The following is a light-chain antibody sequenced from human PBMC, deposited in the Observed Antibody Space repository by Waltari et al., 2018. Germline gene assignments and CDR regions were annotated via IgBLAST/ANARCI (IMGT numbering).Light chain of an antibody. V-gene: IGKV3-15*01. Sequence: IVMTQSPVTLSVSPGERATLACRASQSVSNNLAWYQQKPGQAPRLLIFGASTRATDIPARFSGGGSVTEFTLTISSLQSEDYAVYYCQQYNNGPYTFGQGTKL. J-gene: IGKJ2*01. CDR3: QQYNNGPYT. CDR2: GAS. CDR1: QSVSNN.